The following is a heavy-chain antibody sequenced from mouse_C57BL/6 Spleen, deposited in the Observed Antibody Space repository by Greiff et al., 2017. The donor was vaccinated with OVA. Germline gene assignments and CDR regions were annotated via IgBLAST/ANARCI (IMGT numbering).Heavy chain of an antibody. D-gene: IGHD1-1*01. CDR2: ISDGGSYT. V-gene: IGHV5-4*01. Sequence: EVPVVESGGGLVKPGGSLTLSCAASGFTFSSYAMSWVRQTPEKRLEWVATISDGGSYTYYPDNVKGRFTISRDNAKNNLYLQMSHLKSEDTAMYYCARKDYYGSLWAMDYWGQGTSVTVSS. J-gene: IGHJ4*01. CDR3: ARKDYYGSLWAMDY. CDR1: GFTFSSYA.